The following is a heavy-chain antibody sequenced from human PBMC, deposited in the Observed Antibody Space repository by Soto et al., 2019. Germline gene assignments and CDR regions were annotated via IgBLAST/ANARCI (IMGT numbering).Heavy chain of an antibody. J-gene: IGHJ4*02. Sequence: GGSLRLSCAASGFTFSSYWMHWVRQVPEKGLVWVSRINSDGSITNYADAVKGRFTISRDNVKNTLYLQMNSLRAEDTAVYYCVRYPRTVGGSYRPDYWGQGTLVTVSS. CDR1: GFTFSSYW. V-gene: IGHV3-74*01. CDR2: INSDGSIT. CDR3: VRYPRTVGGSYRPDY. D-gene: IGHD3-16*02.